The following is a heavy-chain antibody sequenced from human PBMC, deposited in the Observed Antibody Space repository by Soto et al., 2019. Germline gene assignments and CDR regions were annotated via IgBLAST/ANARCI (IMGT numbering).Heavy chain of an antibody. J-gene: IGHJ5*02. CDR3: AHSRIAVAGTDVFLAWFDP. CDR1: GFSLSTSGVG. V-gene: IGHV2-5*02. D-gene: IGHD6-19*01. CDR2: IYWDDDK. Sequence: QITLKESGPTLVKPTQTLTLTCTFSGFSLSTSGVGVGWIRQPPGKALEWLALIYWDDDKRYSPSLKSRLTITKDTSKNQVVLTMTNMDPVDTATYYCAHSRIAVAGTDVFLAWFDPWGQGTLVTVSS.